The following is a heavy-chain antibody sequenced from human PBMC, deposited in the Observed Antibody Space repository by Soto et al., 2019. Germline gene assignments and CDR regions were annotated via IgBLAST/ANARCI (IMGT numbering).Heavy chain of an antibody. CDR3: AKLLRPGLQFFDF. V-gene: IGHV3-23*01. D-gene: IGHD4-4*01. CDR2: ISSSGDHT. CDR1: GFTFSDYA. J-gene: IGHJ4*02. Sequence: EVQLLESGGGLVQPGGSLRLSCAASGFTFSDYAMSWVRQAPGKGLDWVSAISSSGDHTFYADSVKGRFTISRDNSKNTLYLQVNSLRAEDTAVYYCAKLLRPGLQFFDFWGQGTLVIVSS.